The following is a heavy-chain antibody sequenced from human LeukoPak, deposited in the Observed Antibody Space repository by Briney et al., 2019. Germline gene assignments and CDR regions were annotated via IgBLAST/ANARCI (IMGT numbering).Heavy chain of an antibody. V-gene: IGHV3-74*01. CDR3: ARGGNYYDSSGYYYRMNYFDY. CDR2: INSDGSST. D-gene: IGHD3-22*01. Sequence: GGSLRLSCEASGFTFSSYWMHWVRQAPGKGLVWVSRINSDGSSTSYADSVKGRFTISRDNAKNSLYLQMNSLRAEDTAVYYCARGGNYYDSSGYYYRMNYFDYWGQGTLVTVSS. J-gene: IGHJ4*02. CDR1: GFTFSSYW.